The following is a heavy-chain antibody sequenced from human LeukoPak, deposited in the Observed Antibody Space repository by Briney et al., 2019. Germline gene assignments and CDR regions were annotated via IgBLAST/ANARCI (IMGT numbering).Heavy chain of an antibody. D-gene: IGHD5-24*01. J-gene: IGHJ5*02. V-gene: IGHV3-23*01. Sequence: PSETLSLTCAVYGGSFSGYYWSWIRQPPGKGLEWVSAISETGDRTHYADSVKGRFTVSRDNPKDTLYLQMDSLRAEDTAVYYCAKQFVDIWGQGTLVTVSS. CDR3: AKQFVDI. CDR2: ISETGDRT. CDR1: GGSFSGYY.